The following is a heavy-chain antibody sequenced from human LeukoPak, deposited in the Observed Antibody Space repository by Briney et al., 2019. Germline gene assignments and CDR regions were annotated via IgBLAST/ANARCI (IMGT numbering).Heavy chain of an antibody. CDR2: IYHSGST. Sequence: PSGTLSLTCAVSGGSISSSNWWSWVRQPPGKGLEWIGEIYHSGSTNYNPSLKSRVTISVDKSKNQFSLKLSSVTAADTAVYYCARTGGSYAGEYYYYMDVWGKGTTVTVSS. V-gene: IGHV4-4*02. CDR1: GGSISSSNW. D-gene: IGHD1-26*01. J-gene: IGHJ6*03. CDR3: ARTGGSYAGEYYYYMDV.